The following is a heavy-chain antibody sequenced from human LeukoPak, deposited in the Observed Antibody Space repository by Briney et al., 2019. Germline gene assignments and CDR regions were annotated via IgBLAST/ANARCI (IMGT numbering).Heavy chain of an antibody. CDR1: GFTFSSYA. CDR3: AKGTGVRTPPPSAWDAFDI. D-gene: IGHD4-23*01. J-gene: IGHJ3*02. V-gene: IGHV3-23*01. Sequence: PGGSLRLSCAASGFTFSSYAMSWVRQAPGKGLEWVSGISGSGGSTYYADSVKGRFTISRDNSKNTLYLQMNSLRAEDTAVYYCAKGTGVRTPPPSAWDAFDIWGRGTMVTVSS. CDR2: ISGSGGST.